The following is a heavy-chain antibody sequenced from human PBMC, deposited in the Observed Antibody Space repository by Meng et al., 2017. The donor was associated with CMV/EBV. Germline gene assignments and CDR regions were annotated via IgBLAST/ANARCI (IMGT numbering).Heavy chain of an antibody. CDR1: GFTFSSYD. Sequence: GESLKISCAASGFTFSSYDMHWVRQAPGKGLEWVAFLGYDGSIKYSAESVKGRFTISRDNSKNTLSLQMNSLRAEDTAVYYCAKVSRESCYYCGMDVWGQGTTVTVSS. J-gene: IGHJ6*02. D-gene: IGHD2-2*01. V-gene: IGHV3-30*02. CDR2: LGYDGSIK. CDR3: AKVSRESCYYCGMDV.